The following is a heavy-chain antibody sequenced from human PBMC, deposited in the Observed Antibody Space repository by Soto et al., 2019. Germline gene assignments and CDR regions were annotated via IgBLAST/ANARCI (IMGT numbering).Heavy chain of an antibody. CDR2: IIPIFGTA. Sequence: GXSVEVYCKASGGTFSSYAISWVRQAPGQGLEWMGGIIPIFGTANYAQKFQGRVTITADESTSTAYMELSSLRSEDTVVYYCARDSRYGDYVLDYWGQGTLVTVSS. J-gene: IGHJ4*02. CDR3: ARDSRYGDYVLDY. D-gene: IGHD4-17*01. V-gene: IGHV1-69*13. CDR1: GGTFSSYA.